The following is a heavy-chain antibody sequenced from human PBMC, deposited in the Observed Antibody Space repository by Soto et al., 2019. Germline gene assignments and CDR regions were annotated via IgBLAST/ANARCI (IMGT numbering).Heavy chain of an antibody. D-gene: IGHD3-22*01. CDR2: ISYDGSNK. CDR1: GFTFSSYG. V-gene: IGHV3-30*03. Sequence: QVQLVESGGGVVQPGRSLRLSCAASGFTFSSYGMHWVRQAPGKGLEWVAVISYDGSNKYYADSVKGRFTISRDNSKNTLYLQMNSLRAEDTAVYYCASAERYYDSSGIHDYWGQGTLVTVSS. J-gene: IGHJ4*02. CDR3: ASAERYYDSSGIHDY.